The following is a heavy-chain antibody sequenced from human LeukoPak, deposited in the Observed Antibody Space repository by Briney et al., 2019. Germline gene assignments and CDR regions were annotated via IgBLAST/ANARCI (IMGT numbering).Heavy chain of an antibody. CDR3: AKGPGTSRRATYYYYYYMDV. Sequence: GGSLRLSCAASGFTFSSYSMNWVRQAPGKGLEWVSYISSSSSTIYYADSVKGRFTISRDNAKNSLYLQMNSLRAEDTAVYYCAKGPGTSRRATYYYYYYMDVWGKGTTVTVSS. CDR2: ISSSSSTI. CDR1: GFTFSSYS. V-gene: IGHV3-48*01. D-gene: IGHD5-12*01. J-gene: IGHJ6*03.